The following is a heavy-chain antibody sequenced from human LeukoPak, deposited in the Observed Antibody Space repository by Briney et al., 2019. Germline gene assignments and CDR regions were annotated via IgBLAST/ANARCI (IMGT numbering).Heavy chain of an antibody. Sequence: SETLSLTCTVSGGSVNTYYWSWIRQPPGKRLEWIGYVYYTGSTNYNPSLKSRVTISLDTFKNQFSLKLRSVTAADTAVYYCARHIYADYWGQGTLVTV. J-gene: IGHJ4*02. CDR3: ARHIYADY. V-gene: IGHV4-59*08. D-gene: IGHD2-2*02. CDR1: GGSVNTYY. CDR2: VYYTGST.